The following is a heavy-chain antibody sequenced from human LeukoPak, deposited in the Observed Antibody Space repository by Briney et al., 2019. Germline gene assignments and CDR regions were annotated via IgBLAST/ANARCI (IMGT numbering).Heavy chain of an antibody. CDR3: AKDGPLVGPYYFDY. J-gene: IGHJ4*02. CDR1: RFTFSNYG. Sequence: GGSLRLSCAASRFTFSNYGVNWVRQAPGKGLEWVSAISGSGVSTYYADSVKGRFTISRDNSKNMLYLQMNSLRAEDTAVYYCAKDGPLVGPYYFDYWGQGTLVTVSS. D-gene: IGHD1-26*01. V-gene: IGHV3-23*01. CDR2: ISGSGVST.